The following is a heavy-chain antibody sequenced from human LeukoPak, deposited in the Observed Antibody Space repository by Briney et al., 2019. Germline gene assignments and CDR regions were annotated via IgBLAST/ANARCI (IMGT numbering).Heavy chain of an antibody. V-gene: IGHV3-30-3*01. CDR2: ISYDGSNK. CDR1: GFTFSSYA. Sequence: GSLRLSCAASGFTFSSYAMHWVRQAPGKGLEWVAVISYDGSNKYYADSVKGRFTISRDNSKNTLYLQMNSLRAEDTAVYYCASLTDSSIDYWGREPWSPSPQ. CDR3: ASLTDSSIDY. J-gene: IGHJ4*02. D-gene: IGHD3-22*01.